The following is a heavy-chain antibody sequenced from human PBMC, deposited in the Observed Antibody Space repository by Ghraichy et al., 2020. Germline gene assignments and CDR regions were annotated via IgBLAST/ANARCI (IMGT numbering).Heavy chain of an antibody. J-gene: IGHJ3*02. D-gene: IGHD3-9*01. Sequence: LSLTCAASGFTFSDHYMSWIRQAPGKGLEWVSCISSSSDNTDYADSVKGRFTISRDNAKKSLYLQLNSLRAEDTAVYYCAREGFLTGYALDAFDIWGQGTMVTVSS. V-gene: IGHV3-11*05. CDR3: AREGFLTGYALDAFDI. CDR1: GFTFSDHY. CDR2: ISSSSDNT.